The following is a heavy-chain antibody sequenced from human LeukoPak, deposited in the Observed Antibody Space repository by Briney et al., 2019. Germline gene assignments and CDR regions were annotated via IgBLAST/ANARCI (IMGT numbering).Heavy chain of an antibody. CDR2: TYYRSKWSN. Sequence: SQTLSLTCAIYGDSVSSISVTWNWIRQSPSRGLEWLGRTYYRSKWSNDYALSVKSRITIYPDTSKNDFSLQLSSVTPDDTAMYYRVRVKGGIFEFWGQGTPVTVSS. CDR1: GDSVSSISVT. V-gene: IGHV6-1*01. CDR3: VRVKGGIFEF. D-gene: IGHD1-26*01. J-gene: IGHJ4*02.